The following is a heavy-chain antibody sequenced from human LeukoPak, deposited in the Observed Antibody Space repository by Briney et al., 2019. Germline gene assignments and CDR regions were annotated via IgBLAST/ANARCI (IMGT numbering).Heavy chain of an antibody. D-gene: IGHD6-13*01. CDR3: ARRTAGTSYYFDY. J-gene: IGHJ4*02. CDR1: GGTFDSYA. Sequence: SVKVSCKASGGTFDSYAISWVRQAPGQGLEWMGGIIPIFGTANYAQKLQGRVTMTTDASTSTAYMELRSLRSDDTAVYYCARRTAGTSYYFDYWGQGTLVTVSS. V-gene: IGHV1-69*05. CDR2: IIPIFGTA.